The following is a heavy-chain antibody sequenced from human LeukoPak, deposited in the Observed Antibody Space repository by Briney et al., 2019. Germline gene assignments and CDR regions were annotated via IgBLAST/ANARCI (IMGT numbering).Heavy chain of an antibody. CDR3: ARQRAWRELGAFDI. Sequence: GESLKISCKGSGYTFTNYWIGWVRQMPGKGLEWMGIIFPADSDTRYSPSFQGQVTISADRSITTAYPQWNGLKAADTAIYYCARQRAWRELGAFDIWGLGTMVTVSS. CDR2: IFPADSDT. CDR1: GYTFTNYW. J-gene: IGHJ3*02. V-gene: IGHV5-51*01. D-gene: IGHD1-26*01.